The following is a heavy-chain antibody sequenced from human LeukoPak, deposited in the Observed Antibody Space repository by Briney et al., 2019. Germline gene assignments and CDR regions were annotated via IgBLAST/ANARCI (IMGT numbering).Heavy chain of an antibody. Sequence: GGSLRLSCAPSGFTFSSYSMNWVRQAPGKGLEWVSSISSSSYIYYADSVKGRFTISRDNAKNSLYLQMNSLRAEDTAVYYCARDDYGGNYYMDVWGKGTTVTVSS. CDR2: ISSSSYI. J-gene: IGHJ6*03. D-gene: IGHD4-23*01. V-gene: IGHV3-21*01. CDR1: GFTFSSYS. CDR3: ARDDYGGNYYMDV.